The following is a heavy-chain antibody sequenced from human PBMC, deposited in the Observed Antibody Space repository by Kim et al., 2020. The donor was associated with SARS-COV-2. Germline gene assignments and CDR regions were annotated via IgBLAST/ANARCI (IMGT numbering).Heavy chain of an antibody. CDR1: GFAFNTYT. CDR2: ISFDGNYK. CDR3: ARGNFYTGSVGTPVRYFYEGLDV. D-gene: IGHD4-4*01. V-gene: IGHV3-30*03. J-gene: IGHJ6*02. Sequence: GGSLRLSCAASGFAFNTYTMYWVRRAPGKGLEWVTSISFDGNYKYYVDSVKGRLTISRDNSKNTLYLQMNGLRPDDTAVYYCARGNFYTGSVGTPVRYFYEGLDVWGHGTTVTVSS.